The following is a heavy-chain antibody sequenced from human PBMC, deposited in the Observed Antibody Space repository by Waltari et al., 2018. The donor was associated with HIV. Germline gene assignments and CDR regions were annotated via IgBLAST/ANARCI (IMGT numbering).Heavy chain of an antibody. CDR2: ISGSGGST. Sequence: EVQLLESGGGLVQPGGSLRLSCAASGFTFSSYAMSWVRQAPGKGLEWVSAISGSGGSTYYADSVKGRFTISRDNSKNTLYLQMNSLRAEDTAVYYCAKDAGYSYGHTHWYFDLWGRGTLDTVSS. V-gene: IGHV3-23*01. J-gene: IGHJ2*01. D-gene: IGHD5-18*01. CDR1: GFTFSSYA. CDR3: AKDAGYSYGHTHWYFDL.